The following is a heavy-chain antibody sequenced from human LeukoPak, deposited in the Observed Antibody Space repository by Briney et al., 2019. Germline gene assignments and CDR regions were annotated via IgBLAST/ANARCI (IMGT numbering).Heavy chain of an antibody. CDR2: IRSKAYGGTT. CDR1: GFTFGDYA. Sequence: PGGSLRLSCTASGFTFGDYAMSWFRQAPGKGLEWVGFIRSKAYGGTTEYAASVKGRFTISRDDSKSIAYLQMNSLKTEDTAVYYCTRAVNVIVVATGVDYWGQGTLVTVSS. D-gene: IGHD2-21*02. CDR3: TRAVNVIVVATGVDY. J-gene: IGHJ4*02. V-gene: IGHV3-49*03.